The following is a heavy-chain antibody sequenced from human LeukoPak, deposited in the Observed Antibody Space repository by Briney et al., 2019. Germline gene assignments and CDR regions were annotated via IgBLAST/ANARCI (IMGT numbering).Heavy chain of an antibody. J-gene: IGHJ4*02. CDR2: ISYDGSNK. Sequence: GGSLRLSCAASGFTFSSYAMHWVRQVPGKGLEWVAVISYDGSNKYYADSVKGRFTISRDNSKNTLYLQMSSLRAEDTAVYYCARVRVVAAKGYYFDYWGQGPLVTASS. CDR3: ARVRVVAAKGYYFDY. CDR1: GFTFSSYA. V-gene: IGHV3-30-3*01. D-gene: IGHD2-15*01.